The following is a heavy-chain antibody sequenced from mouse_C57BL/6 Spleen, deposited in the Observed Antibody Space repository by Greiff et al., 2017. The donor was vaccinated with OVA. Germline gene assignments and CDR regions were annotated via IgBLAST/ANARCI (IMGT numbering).Heavy chain of an antibody. D-gene: IGHD1-1*01. V-gene: IGHV5-16*01. Sequence: EVKVEESEGGLVQPGSSMKLSCTASGFTFSDYYMAWVRQVPEKGLEWVANINYDGSSTYYLDSLKSRFIISRDNAKNILYLQMSSLKSEDTATYYCARDGYGNYAMDYWGQGTSVTVSS. CDR3: ARDGYGNYAMDY. J-gene: IGHJ4*01. CDR2: INYDGSST. CDR1: GFTFSDYY.